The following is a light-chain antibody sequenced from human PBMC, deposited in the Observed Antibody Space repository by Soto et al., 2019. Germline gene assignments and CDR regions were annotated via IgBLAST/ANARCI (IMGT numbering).Light chain of an antibody. Sequence: AIQMTQSPSSLSASVGDRVTISCRASEGIRNDLGWFQQKPGKAPKLLIYAASSLQSGVPSRFSGSGSGTDFSLTISSLQPEDFATYYCLQDHYYPLTFGGGTKVEIK. CDR3: LQDHYYPLT. CDR2: AAS. V-gene: IGKV1-6*01. J-gene: IGKJ4*01. CDR1: EGIRND.